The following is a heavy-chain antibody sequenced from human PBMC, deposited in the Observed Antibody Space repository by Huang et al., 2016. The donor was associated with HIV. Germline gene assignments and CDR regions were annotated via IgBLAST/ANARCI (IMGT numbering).Heavy chain of an antibody. V-gene: IGHV3-30*18. J-gene: IGHJ6*02. CDR1: GFTFSSYG. Sequence: QVQLVESGGGVVQPGRSLRLSCAASGFTFSSYGMHWVRQAPGEVQGWVGVISYDRSNKYYAESVKGRFTISRENSKNTLYLQMNSLRAEDTAVYYCAKDLEDQLLYLTYYYYYYGMDVWGQGTTVTVSS. CDR2: ISYDRSNK. CDR3: AKDLEDQLLYLTYYYYYYGMDV. D-gene: IGHD2-2*02.